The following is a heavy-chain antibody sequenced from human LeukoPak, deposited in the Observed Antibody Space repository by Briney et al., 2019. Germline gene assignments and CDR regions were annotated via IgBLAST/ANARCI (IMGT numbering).Heavy chain of an antibody. V-gene: IGHV3-48*03. Sequence: HAGGSLRLSCAASGFTFSSYEMNWVRQAPGKGLEWVSYISSSGATRYYADSVKGRFTMSRDNAKNSLYLLLNSLRAEDTAVYYCAREVVVAATRYMDVWGKGTTVTISS. CDR3: AREVVVAATRYMDV. J-gene: IGHJ6*03. D-gene: IGHD2-15*01. CDR2: ISSSGATR. CDR1: GFTFSSYE.